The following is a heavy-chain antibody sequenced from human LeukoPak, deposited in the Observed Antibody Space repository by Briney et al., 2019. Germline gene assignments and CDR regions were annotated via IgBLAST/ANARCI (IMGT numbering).Heavy chain of an antibody. CDR3: ARAGYCSGWTEYNFDY. CDR1: GFTVSSNY. CDR2: IYSGDST. D-gene: IGHD6-19*01. V-gene: IGHV3-66*01. Sequence: GGSLRLSCAASGFTVSSNYMSWVRQAPGKGLEWVSVIYSGDSTYYADSVKGRFTISRDNSKNTVYLQMNSLRAEDTAVYYCARAGYCSGWTEYNFDYWGQGTLVTVSS. J-gene: IGHJ4*02.